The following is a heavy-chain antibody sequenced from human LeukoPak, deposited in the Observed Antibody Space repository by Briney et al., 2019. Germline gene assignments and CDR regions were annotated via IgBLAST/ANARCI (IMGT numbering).Heavy chain of an antibody. J-gene: IGHJ3*02. CDR3: ARASMVRGVMPDAFDI. CDR2: IYHSGST. D-gene: IGHD3-10*01. V-gene: IGHV4-30-2*01. Sequence: SETLSLTCAVSGGSISSGGYSWSWIRQPPGKGLEWIGYIYHSGSTYYNPSLKSRVTISVDRSKNQFSLKLSSVTAADTAVYYCARASMVRGVMPDAFDIWGQGTMVTVSS. CDR1: GGSISSGGYS.